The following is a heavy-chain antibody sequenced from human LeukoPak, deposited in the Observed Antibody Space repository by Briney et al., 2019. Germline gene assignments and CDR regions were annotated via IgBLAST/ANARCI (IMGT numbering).Heavy chain of an antibody. D-gene: IGHD6-6*01. J-gene: IGHJ4*02. CDR1: GFTFSSYA. V-gene: IGHV3-30-3*01. CDR2: ISYHGSNK. CDR3: ARGLLRYSSSSADVSFDY. Sequence: PGGSLRLSCAASGFTFSSYAMHWVRQAPDKGLEWVAVISYHGSNKYYADSVKGRFTISRDNSKNTLYLQMNSLRAEDTAVYYCARGLLRYSSSSADVSFDYWGQGTLVTVSS.